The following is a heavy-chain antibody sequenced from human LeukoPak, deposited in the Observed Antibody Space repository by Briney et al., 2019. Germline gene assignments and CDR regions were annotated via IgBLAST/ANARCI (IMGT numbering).Heavy chain of an antibody. V-gene: IGHV3-15*01. CDR3: STLTSRGLSDS. D-gene: IGHD1-20*01. CDR1: GFTFSSYS. Sequence: GGSLRLSCAASGFTFSSYSMNWVRQAPGKGLEWVGRIKSKNVGGTTDYAAPVKGRFTISRDDSKNTVYLQMNSLKSEDTAVYYCSTLTSRGLSDSWGQGTLVTVSS. CDR2: IKSKNVGGTT. J-gene: IGHJ4*02.